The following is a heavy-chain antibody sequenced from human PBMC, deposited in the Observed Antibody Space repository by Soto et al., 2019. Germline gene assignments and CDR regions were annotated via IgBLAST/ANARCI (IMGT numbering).Heavy chain of an antibody. CDR3: ATSFRYFDN. J-gene: IGHJ4*02. CDR1: GFNPTTTP. CDR2: ISGTASRT. Sequence: EVQPLESGGGLVLPGGSLRLSCAGSGFNPTTTPLSWVRQPPGKGLEWVTTISGTASRTYYVDSVKGRFFISRDNSKNTVTLQMNNLTVDDTAVYYCATSFRYFDNWGQGTRVTVSS. V-gene: IGHV3-23*01. D-gene: IGHD3-9*01.